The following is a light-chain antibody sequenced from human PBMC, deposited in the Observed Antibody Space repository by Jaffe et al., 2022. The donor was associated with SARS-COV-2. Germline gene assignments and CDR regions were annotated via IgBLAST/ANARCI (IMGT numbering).Light chain of an antibody. J-gene: IGLJ3*02. CDR2: STK. Sequence: QTVVTQEPSVSVSPGGTVTLTCGLSSGSVTDTDYPSWYQQTPGQAPRTLIHSTKTRSSGVPDRFSGSILGNKAALTITGAQADDESDYYCMLYMGSGNWVFGGGTKLTVV. CDR1: SGSVTDTDY. CDR3: MLYMGSGNWV. V-gene: IGLV8-61*01.